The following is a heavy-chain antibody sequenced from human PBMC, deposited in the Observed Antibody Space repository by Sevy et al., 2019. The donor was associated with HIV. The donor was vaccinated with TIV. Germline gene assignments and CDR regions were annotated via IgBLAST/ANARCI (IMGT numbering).Heavy chain of an antibody. J-gene: IGHJ3*02. V-gene: IGHV1-69*13. CDR3: ARLYHDGSAVQAFDI. CDR1: GGTFTSYG. D-gene: IGHD3-22*01. Sequence: ASVKVSYKASGGTFTSYGLSSVRQAPGQGLEWVGTYTPIFGTTNYAQKFQGRITIAADESTSTAYMELSSLRSEDSAVYFCARLYHDGSAVQAFDIWGQGTMVTVSS. CDR2: YTPIFGTT.